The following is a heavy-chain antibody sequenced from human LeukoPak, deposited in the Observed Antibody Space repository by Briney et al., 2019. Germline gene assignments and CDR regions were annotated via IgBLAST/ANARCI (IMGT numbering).Heavy chain of an antibody. J-gene: IGHJ4*02. D-gene: IGHD1-14*01. CDR3: ARHSVSWHSPETPFDY. Sequence: SETLSLTCTVSGYSISSGYYWGWIRQPPGKGLEWIGSIYYSGSTYYDPSLKSRVTISVDTSKNQFSLKLSSVTAADTAVYYCARHSVSWHSPETPFDYWGQGTLVTVSS. CDR1: GYSISSGYY. V-gene: IGHV4-38-2*02. CDR2: IYYSGST.